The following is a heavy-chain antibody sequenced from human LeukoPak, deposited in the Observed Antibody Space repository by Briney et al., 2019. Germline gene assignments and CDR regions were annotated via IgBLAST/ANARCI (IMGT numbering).Heavy chain of an antibody. D-gene: IGHD3-22*01. J-gene: IGHJ5*02. Sequence: ASVKVSCKASGYTFTSYGISWVRQAPGQGLEWMGWISAYNGNTNYAQKLQGRVTMTTDTSTSTAYMEPRSLRSDDTAVYYCARDTNYYDSSGLPSFDPWGQGTLVTVSS. CDR2: ISAYNGNT. CDR1: GYTFTSYG. V-gene: IGHV1-18*01. CDR3: ARDTNYYDSSGLPSFDP.